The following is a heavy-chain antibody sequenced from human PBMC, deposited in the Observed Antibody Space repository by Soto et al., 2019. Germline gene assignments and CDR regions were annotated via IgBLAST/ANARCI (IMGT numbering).Heavy chain of an antibody. V-gene: IGHV1-69*13. D-gene: IGHD3-22*01. CDR3: ARDVGYDSSGKYFDY. Sequence: GASVKVSCKASGGTFSSYAISWVRQAPGQGLEWMGGIIPIFGTADYAQKFQGRVTITADESTSTAYMELSSLRSEDTAVYYCARDVGYDSSGKYFDYWGQGTLVTVSS. CDR1: GGTFSSYA. CDR2: IIPIFGTA. J-gene: IGHJ4*02.